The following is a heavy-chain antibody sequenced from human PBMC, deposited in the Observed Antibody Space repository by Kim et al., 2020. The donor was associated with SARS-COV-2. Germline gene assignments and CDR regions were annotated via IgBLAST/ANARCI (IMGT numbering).Heavy chain of an antibody. V-gene: IGHV4-31*02. D-gene: IGHD2-15*01. J-gene: IGHJ4*02. Sequence: PSLKSRVTISVDTSKNQCSLKLSSVTAADTAVYYCARYVYCSGGSCFVDYWGQGTLVTVSS. CDR3: ARYVYCSGGSCFVDY.